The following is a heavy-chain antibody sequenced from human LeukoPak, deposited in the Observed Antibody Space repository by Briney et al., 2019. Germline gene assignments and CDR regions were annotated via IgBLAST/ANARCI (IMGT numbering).Heavy chain of an antibody. CDR2: ISYDGSNK. CDR3: ACRGDYSGRDYYYYGMDV. Sequence: QAGGSLRLSCAASGFTFSSYGMHWVRQAPGKGLEWVAVISYDGSNKYYADSVKGRFTISRGNSKNTLYLQMNSLRAEDTAVYYCACRGDYSGRDYYYYGMDVWGQGTTVTVSS. CDR1: GFTFSSYG. V-gene: IGHV3-30*03. J-gene: IGHJ6*02. D-gene: IGHD4-17*01.